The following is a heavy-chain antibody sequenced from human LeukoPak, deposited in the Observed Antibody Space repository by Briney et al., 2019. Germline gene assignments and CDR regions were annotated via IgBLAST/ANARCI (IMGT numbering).Heavy chain of an antibody. J-gene: IGHJ6*03. Sequence: GGSLRLSCTASGFTFSRYWMSWVRQAPGKGLEWLANIKQDGSEKYYVDSVKGRFTISRGNAINSLYLQMNSLRAEDTAVYYCARTEDDYGDYETYYYYMDVWGKGTTVTVSS. CDR3: ARTEDDYGDYETYYYYMDV. D-gene: IGHD4-17*01. CDR2: IKQDGSEK. CDR1: GFTFSRYW. V-gene: IGHV3-7*01.